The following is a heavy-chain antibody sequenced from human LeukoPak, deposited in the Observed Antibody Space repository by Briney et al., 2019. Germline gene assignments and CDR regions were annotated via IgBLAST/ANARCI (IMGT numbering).Heavy chain of an antibody. D-gene: IGHD3-16*01. CDR1: GFTFSSYN. V-gene: IGHV3-48*01. Sequence: GGSLRLSCAASGFTFSSYNMNWVRQAPGKGLEWVSYISSSSSTIYYADSVKGRLTISRDNAKNSLYLQMNSLRAEDKAVYYCAGGQTRSSNIWGQGTMVTVSS. CDR2: ISSSSSTI. J-gene: IGHJ3*02. CDR3: AGGQTRSSNI.